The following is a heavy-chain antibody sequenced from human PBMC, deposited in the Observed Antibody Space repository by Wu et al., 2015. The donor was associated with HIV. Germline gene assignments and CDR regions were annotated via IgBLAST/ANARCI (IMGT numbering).Heavy chain of an antibody. CDR2: INPNSGGS. J-gene: IGHJ1*01. CDR1: GHTFTDNY. D-gene: IGHD1-26*01. Sequence: QVQLVQSGAEVKKPGASVKVSCKTSGHTFTDNYIHWVRQAPGQGLEWMGWINPNSGGSKSPQKFQGRVTMTRDTSVSTVYLELTRLKFDDTAIYYCTKDYGIVGSTLPEYFQHWGQGTLVTVSS. CDR3: TKDYGIVGSTLPEYFQH. V-gene: IGHV1-2*02.